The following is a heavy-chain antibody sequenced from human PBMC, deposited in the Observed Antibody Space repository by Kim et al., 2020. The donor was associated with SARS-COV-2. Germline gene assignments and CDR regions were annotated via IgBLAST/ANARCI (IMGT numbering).Heavy chain of an antibody. Sequence: YADSGGGRFTISRDESSNTVYLKMNSLGPGETAVYYCAEEMATAGPNWLDAWGQGTLVTVSS. J-gene: IGHJ5*02. V-gene: IGHV3-23*01. CDR3: AEEMATAGPNWLDA. D-gene: IGHD2-21*02.